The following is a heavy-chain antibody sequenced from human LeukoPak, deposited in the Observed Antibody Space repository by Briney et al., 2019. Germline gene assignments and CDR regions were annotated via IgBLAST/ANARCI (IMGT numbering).Heavy chain of an antibody. Sequence: GGSLRLSCAASGFTFSSYAMHWVRQAPGKGLEWVAVISYDGSNKYYADSVKGRFTISRDNSKNTLYLQMNSLRAEDTAVYYCAKDVPHDYGDLPVDYWGQGTLVTVSS. V-gene: IGHV3-30*04. CDR1: GFTFSSYA. CDR3: AKDVPHDYGDLPVDY. D-gene: IGHD4-17*01. CDR2: ISYDGSNK. J-gene: IGHJ4*02.